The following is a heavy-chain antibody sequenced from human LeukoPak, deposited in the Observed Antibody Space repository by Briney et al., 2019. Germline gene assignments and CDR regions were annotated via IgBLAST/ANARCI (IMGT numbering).Heavy chain of an antibody. CDR2: IRYDGSNK. J-gene: IGHJ4*02. Sequence: GGSLRLSCAASGFTFSSYGMHWVRQAPGKGLEWVAFIRYDGSNKYYADSVKGRFTISRDNSKNTLYLQMNSLRAEDTAVYYCAKGNRYCSSTSCYVFDYWGQGTLVTVSS. D-gene: IGHD2-2*01. CDR1: GFTFSSYG. CDR3: AKGNRYCSSTSCYVFDY. V-gene: IGHV3-30*02.